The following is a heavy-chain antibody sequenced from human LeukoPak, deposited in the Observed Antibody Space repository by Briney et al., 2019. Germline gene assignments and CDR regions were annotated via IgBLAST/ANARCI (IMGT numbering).Heavy chain of an antibody. D-gene: IGHD6-13*01. J-gene: IGHJ4*02. CDR2: INHSGST. CDR3: ARGSYSSSWYVLWYFDY. Sequence: SETLSLTCAVYGGSFSGYYWSWIRQPPGKGLEWIGEINHSGSTNYNPSLKSRVTISVDTSKNQFSLKLSSVTAADTAVYYCARGSYSSSWYVLWYFDYWGQGTLVTVSS. CDR1: GGSFSGYY. V-gene: IGHV4-34*01.